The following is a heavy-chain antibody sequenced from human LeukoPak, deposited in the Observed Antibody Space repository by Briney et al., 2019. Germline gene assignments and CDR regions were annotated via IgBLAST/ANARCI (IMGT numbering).Heavy chain of an antibody. CDR3: ARDFITIFGVATYAFDI. CDR2: IIPIFGTA. D-gene: IGHD3-3*01. Sequence: SVKVSCKASGGTFSSYAISWVRQAPGQGLEWMGGIIPIFGTANYAQKFQGRVTITTDESTSTAYMELSSLRSEDSAVYYCARDFITIFGVATYAFDIWAKGQWSPSLQ. V-gene: IGHV1-69*05. J-gene: IGHJ3*02. CDR1: GGTFSSYA.